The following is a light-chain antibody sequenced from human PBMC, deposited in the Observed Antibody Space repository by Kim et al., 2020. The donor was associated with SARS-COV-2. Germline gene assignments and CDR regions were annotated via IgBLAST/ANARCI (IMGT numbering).Light chain of an antibody. Sequence: QSVLTQPPSSSGTPGQRVTISCSGSSSNIGGNSVFWYQQIPGTAPKLLISRNDQRPSEVPDRFSGSKSGTSASLAISGLRSEDEADYYCATWDDSLSGWVFGGGTKLTVL. J-gene: IGLJ3*02. CDR1: SSNIGGNS. V-gene: IGLV1-47*01. CDR2: RND. CDR3: ATWDDSLSGWV.